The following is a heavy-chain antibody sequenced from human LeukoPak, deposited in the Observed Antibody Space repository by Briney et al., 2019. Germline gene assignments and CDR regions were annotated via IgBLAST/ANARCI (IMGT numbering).Heavy chain of an antibody. Sequence: GGSLRLSCAASTLTFSNVWMSWVRQAPGKGLEWVGRIKSKGDGATTDYAGAVKGRFTISRGDSKNMVYLQMNSLKTEDTAVYYCSTHRYTLGNYWGQGTLVTVSS. J-gene: IGHJ4*02. CDR2: IKSKGDGATT. D-gene: IGHD5-18*01. CDR3: STHRYTLGNY. CDR1: TLTFSNVW. V-gene: IGHV3-15*01.